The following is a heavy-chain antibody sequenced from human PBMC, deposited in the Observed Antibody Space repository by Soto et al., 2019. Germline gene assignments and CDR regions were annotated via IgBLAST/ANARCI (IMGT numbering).Heavy chain of an antibody. J-gene: IGHJ4*02. D-gene: IGHD1-26*01. CDR3: AKGRLRVGAIDY. CDR1: GFTFSSYG. CDR2: ISYDGSNK. Sequence: QVQLVESGGGVVQPGRSLRLSCAASGFTFSSYGMHWVRQAPGKGLEWVAVISYDGSNKYYADSVKGRFTISRDNSKNTLYLQRNSLRAEDTAVYYCAKGRLRVGAIDYWGQGTLVTVSS. V-gene: IGHV3-30*18.